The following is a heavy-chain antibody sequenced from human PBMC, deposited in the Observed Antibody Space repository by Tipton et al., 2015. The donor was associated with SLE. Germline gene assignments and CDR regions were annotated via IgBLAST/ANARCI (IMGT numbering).Heavy chain of an antibody. V-gene: IGHV4-38-2*02. CDR1: GYSISSGYY. J-gene: IGHJ4*02. D-gene: IGHD6-13*01. CDR3: ARDRSIAAAGLDY. Sequence: TLSLTCAVSGYSISSGYYWGWIRHPPGKGLEWIGGIYHSGSTYYNPSLKSRVTISVDTSKNQFSLKLSSVTAADTAVYYCARDRSIAAAGLDYWGQGTLVTVSS. CDR2: IYHSGST.